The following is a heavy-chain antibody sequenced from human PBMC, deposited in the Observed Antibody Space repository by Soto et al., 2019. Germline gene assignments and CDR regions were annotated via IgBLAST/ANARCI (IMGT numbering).Heavy chain of an antibody. CDR3: ARDLWGYCGADCYPLDV. D-gene: IGHD2-21*02. CDR2: MYNTGST. J-gene: IGHJ6*02. V-gene: IGHV4-30-2*01. CDR1: GGSISSGGYS. Sequence: LSLTCAVSGGSISSGGYSWSWIRQPPGKGLEWIGYMYNTGSTIYNPSLKSRVTISVDTSKNQFSLKLNSVTAADTAVYYCARDLWGYCGADCYPLDVWGQGTTVTVSS.